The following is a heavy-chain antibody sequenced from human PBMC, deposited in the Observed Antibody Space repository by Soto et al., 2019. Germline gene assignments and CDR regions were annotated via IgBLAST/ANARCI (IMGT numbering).Heavy chain of an antibody. CDR1: GDTFTDYY. J-gene: IGHJ4*02. V-gene: IGHV1-46*01. D-gene: IGHD2-21*02. CDR3: GRGGHVVVVTAALDY. Sequence: QVQLMQSGAEVKKPGASVKVSCKASGDTFTDYYIHWVRQAPGQGLEWMGTVNPSGGHTTYAQHFLGRVTVTRDTSTSTLYMELTSLTSDDTAIYYCGRGGHVVVVTAALDYWGQGTLVTVSS. CDR2: VNPSGGHT.